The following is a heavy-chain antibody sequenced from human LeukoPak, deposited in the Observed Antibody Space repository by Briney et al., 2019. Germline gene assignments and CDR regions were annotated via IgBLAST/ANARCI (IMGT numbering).Heavy chain of an antibody. V-gene: IGHV4-34*01. D-gene: IGHD3-22*01. J-gene: IGHJ4*02. CDR2: INHSGST. Sequence: PSETLSLTCAVYGGSFSGYYWSWIRQPPGKGLEWIGEINHSGSTNYNPSLKSRVTISVDTSENQFSLKLSSVTAADTAVYYCARDRAYYYDSSGYYHDYWGQGTLVTVSS. CDR1: GGSFSGYY. CDR3: ARDRAYYYDSSGYYHDY.